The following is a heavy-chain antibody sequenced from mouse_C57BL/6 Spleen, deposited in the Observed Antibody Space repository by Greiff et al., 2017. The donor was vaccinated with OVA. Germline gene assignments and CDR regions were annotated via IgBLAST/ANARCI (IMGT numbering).Heavy chain of an antibody. J-gene: IGHJ2*01. Sequence: EVQLVESGEGLVKPGGSLKLSCAASGFTFSSYAMSWVRQTPEKRLEWVAYISSGGDYIYYADTVKGRFTISRDNAKNTLYLQMSSLKTEDTAMDYCTRGDFTTVTDYWGQGTTLTVSS. CDR1: GFTFSSYA. CDR3: TRGDFTTVTDY. V-gene: IGHV5-9-1*02. CDR2: ISSGGDYI. D-gene: IGHD1-1*01.